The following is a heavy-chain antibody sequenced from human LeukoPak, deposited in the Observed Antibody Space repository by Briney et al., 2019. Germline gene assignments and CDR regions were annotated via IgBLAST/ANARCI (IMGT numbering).Heavy chain of an antibody. D-gene: IGHD6-6*01. V-gene: IGHV3-30*01. J-gene: IGHJ4*02. CDR1: GFTFSSYA. Sequence: PGGSLRLSCAASGFTFSSYAMHWVRQAPGKGLEWVAVISYDGSNKYYADSVKGRFTISRDNSKNTLYLQMNSLRAEDTAVYYCARDRYSSSEYWGQGTLVTVYS. CDR2: ISYDGSNK. CDR3: ARDRYSSSEY.